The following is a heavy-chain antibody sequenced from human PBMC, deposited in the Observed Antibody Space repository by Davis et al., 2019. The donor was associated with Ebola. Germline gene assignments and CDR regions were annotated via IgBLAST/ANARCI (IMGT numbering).Heavy chain of an antibody. CDR3: SQTSPNVGDV. Sequence: LSLTCAASGFTFSGSAMHWVRQASGKGLEWVGRIRSKANSYATAYAASVKGRFTISRDDSKNTAYLQMNSLKTEDTAVYYCSQTSPNVGDVWGQGTTVTVSS. CDR2: IRSKANSYAT. J-gene: IGHJ6*02. V-gene: IGHV3-73*01. D-gene: IGHD1/OR15-1a*01. CDR1: GFTFSGSA.